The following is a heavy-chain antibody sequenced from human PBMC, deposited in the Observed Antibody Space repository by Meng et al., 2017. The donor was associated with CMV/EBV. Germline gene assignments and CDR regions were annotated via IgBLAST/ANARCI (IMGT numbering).Heavy chain of an antibody. Sequence: SQTLSLTCAISGDSVPSNSAAWNWIRQSPSRGLEWLGRTYYRSKWYNDYAVSVNSRITINPDTSKNQFSLQLNSVTPEDTAVYYCAREEAAAGRTNYYYYGMDVWGQGTTVTVSS. CDR3: AREEAAAGRTNYYYYGMDV. V-gene: IGHV6-1*01. D-gene: IGHD6-13*01. J-gene: IGHJ6*02. CDR1: GDSVPSNSAA. CDR2: TYYRSKWYN.